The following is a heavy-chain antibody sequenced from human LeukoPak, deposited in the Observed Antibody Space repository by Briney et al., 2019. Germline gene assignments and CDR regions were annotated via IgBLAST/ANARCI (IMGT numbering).Heavy chain of an antibody. J-gene: IGHJ4*02. D-gene: IGHD3-9*01. CDR3: AKDYGSVGYFGWSPSWAQSYFDY. CDR2: IWYDGSNK. CDR1: GFTFSSYG. V-gene: IGHV3-33*06. Sequence: GGSLRLSCAASGFTFSSYGMHWVRQAPGKGLEWVAVIWYDGSNKYYADSVKGRFTISRDNSKNTLYLQMNSLRAEDTAVYYCAKDYGSVGYFGWSPSWAQSYFDYWGQGTLVTVSS.